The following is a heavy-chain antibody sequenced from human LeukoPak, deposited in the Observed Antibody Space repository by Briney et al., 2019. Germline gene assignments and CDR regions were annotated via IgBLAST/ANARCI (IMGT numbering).Heavy chain of an antibody. CDR2: INPNSGGT. CDR1: GYTFTGYY. V-gene: IGHV1-2*06. Sequence: ASVKVSCKASGYTFTGYYMHWVRQAPGQGLQWMGRINPNSGGTSYAQKCQGRVTMTRDTSISTAYMEVSRLRSDDTAVYSCARADSSGYYDWGQGTLVTVSS. D-gene: IGHD3-22*01. CDR3: ARADSSGYYD. J-gene: IGHJ4*02.